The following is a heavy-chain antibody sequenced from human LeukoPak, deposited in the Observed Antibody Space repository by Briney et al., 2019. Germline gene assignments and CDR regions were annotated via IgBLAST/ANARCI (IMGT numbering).Heavy chain of an antibody. V-gene: IGHV3-23*01. D-gene: IGHD4-11*01. CDR3: AKGLSIDYHWLDP. CDR2: ISGGGGNT. J-gene: IGHJ5*02. Sequence: PGGSLRLSCAASEFTFSNYAMSWVRQAPGKGLEWVSGISGGGGNTYYADSVKGRFTISRDNSKDTLYLQMNSLRAEDTAVYYCAKGLSIDYHWLDPWGQGTLVTVSS. CDR1: EFTFSNYA.